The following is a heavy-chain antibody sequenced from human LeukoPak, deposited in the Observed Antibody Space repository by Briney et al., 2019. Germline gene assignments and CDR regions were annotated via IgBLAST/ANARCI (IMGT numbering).Heavy chain of an antibody. CDR1: GFTFSSYW. V-gene: IGHV3-74*01. Sequence: PGGSLRLSCAASGFTFSSYWMHWVRHAPGKGLVWVSRINTDGSSTSYADSVKGRFTISRDNAKNTLYLQMNSLRADDTAVYYCARAAYNSGPDYWGQGTLVTVSS. CDR3: ARAAYNSGPDY. D-gene: IGHD6-19*01. CDR2: INTDGSST. J-gene: IGHJ4*02.